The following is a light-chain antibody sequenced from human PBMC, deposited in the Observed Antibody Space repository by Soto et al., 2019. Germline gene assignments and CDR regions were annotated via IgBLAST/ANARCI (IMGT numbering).Light chain of an antibody. Sequence: EIVLTQSPATLSLSPGERATLSCRASQSVSSYLAWHQQKPGQTPRLLVYGASSRATGIPDRFSGSGSGTDFTLTISRLEPEDFAVYYCQQHGTSPITFGQGTRLEIK. V-gene: IGKV3-20*01. J-gene: IGKJ5*01. CDR3: QQHGTSPIT. CDR2: GAS. CDR1: QSVSSY.